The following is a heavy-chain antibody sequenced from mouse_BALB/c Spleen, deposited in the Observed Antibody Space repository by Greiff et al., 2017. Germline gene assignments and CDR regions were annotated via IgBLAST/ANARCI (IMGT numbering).Heavy chain of an antibody. CDR1: GFSLTSYG. CDR3: ARDSMITTWGAWFAY. J-gene: IGHJ3*01. CDR2: IWAGGST. Sequence: QVQLQQSGPGLVAPSQSLSITCTVSGFSLTSYGVHWVRQPPGKGLEWLGVIWAGGSTNYNSALMSRLSISKDNSKSQVFLKMNSLQTDDTAMYYCARDSMITTWGAWFAYWGQGTLVTVSA. V-gene: IGHV2-9*02. D-gene: IGHD2-4*01.